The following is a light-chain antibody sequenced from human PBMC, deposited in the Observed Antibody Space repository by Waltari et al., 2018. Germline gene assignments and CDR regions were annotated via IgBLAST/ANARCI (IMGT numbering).Light chain of an antibody. CDR3: QQYGSLPRT. CDR2: GVS. CDR1: QRVNNNY. J-gene: IGKJ1*01. Sequence: EIVLTQSPGTLSLSPGQRATLSCRASQRVNNNYLAWYKQKPGQAPRLLIYGVSNRAADIPDRFSGSGSGTDFTLTISRLEPEDFAVYHCQQYGSLPRTFGQGTKVEIK. V-gene: IGKV3-20*01.